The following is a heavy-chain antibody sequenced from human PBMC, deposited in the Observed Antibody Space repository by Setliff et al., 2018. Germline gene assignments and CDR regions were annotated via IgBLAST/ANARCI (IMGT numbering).Heavy chain of an antibody. D-gene: IGHD1-26*01. CDR2: IYTGGSS. Sequence: SETLSLTCTVSGGSISSSSYYWGWIRQPPGKGLEWIGHIYTGGSSNYNPSLKSRVTMSVDTSKNQFSLKLSSVTAADTAVYYCARKGISALSGAFDMWGQGTMVTVSS. J-gene: IGHJ3*02. V-gene: IGHV4-61*05. CDR3: ARKGISALSGAFDM. CDR1: GGSISSSSYY.